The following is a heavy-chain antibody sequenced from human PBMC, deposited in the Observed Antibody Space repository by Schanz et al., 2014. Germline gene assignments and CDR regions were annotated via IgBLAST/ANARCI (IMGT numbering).Heavy chain of an antibody. D-gene: IGHD3-3*01. J-gene: IGHJ4*02. V-gene: IGHV3-23*04. CDR3: ARGVRIDY. CDR1: GYTFSSNA. CDR2: ISGSGVTI. Sequence: EVQLVESGGGLVQPGGSLRLSCAASGYTFSSNAMSWVRQAPGKGLEWVSVISGSGVTIYYADSVKGRFTISRDNAKNSLYLQMNSLTAEDTAVYYCARGVRIDYWGQGTLVTVSS.